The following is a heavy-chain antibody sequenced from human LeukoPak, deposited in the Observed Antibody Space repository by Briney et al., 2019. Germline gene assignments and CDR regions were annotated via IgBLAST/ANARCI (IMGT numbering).Heavy chain of an antibody. CDR2: IYTSGS. CDR3: ARVQGDYSNFHFDY. V-gene: IGHV4-4*07. J-gene: IGHJ4*02. CDR1: GGSVSSYY. Sequence: SETLSLTCIVSGGSVSSYYWSWIRQPTGKGLEWIGRIYTSGSNYNPSLKSRVTMSMDTSKNQFSLNLSSVTAADTAVYYCARVQGDYSNFHFDYWGQGTLATVSS. D-gene: IGHD4-11*01.